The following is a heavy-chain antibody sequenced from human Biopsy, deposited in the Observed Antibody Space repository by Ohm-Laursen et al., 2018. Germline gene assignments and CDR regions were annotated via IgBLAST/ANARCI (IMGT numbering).Heavy chain of an antibody. CDR3: ARAGVGSDGTDSYYYGMDV. D-gene: IGHD5-24*01. V-gene: IGHV1-46*01. J-gene: IGHJ6*02. CDR2: ISPSGATT. Sequence: ASVKVSCKPSGNTFATYHIHWVRQAPGQGLEWMGVISPSGATTSFSQNFQGRITMTRDTSTGTVYMDLNSLGSEDTAVYYCARAGVGSDGTDSYYYGMDVWGPGTTVTVSS. CDR1: GNTFATYH.